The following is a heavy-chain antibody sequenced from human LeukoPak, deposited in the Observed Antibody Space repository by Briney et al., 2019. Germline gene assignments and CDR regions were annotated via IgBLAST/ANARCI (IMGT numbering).Heavy chain of an antibody. J-gene: IGHJ3*02. V-gene: IGHV3-30*02. CDR2: IRYDGFNK. CDR3: AKKTIVGATVDAFDI. D-gene: IGHD1-26*01. Sequence: PGGSLRLSCAASGFTFSNYGMHWVRQAPGKGLEWVASIRYDGFNKYYADSLKGRFTISRDNSKNTLYLQMRSLRAEDTAVYYCAKKTIVGATVDAFDIRGQGTMVIVSS. CDR1: GFTFSNYG.